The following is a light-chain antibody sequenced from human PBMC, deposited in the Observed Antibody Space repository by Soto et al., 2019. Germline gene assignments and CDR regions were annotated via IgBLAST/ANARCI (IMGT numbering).Light chain of an antibody. CDR3: CSYAGTGTPVL. CDR2: EVT. J-gene: IGLJ2*01. Sequence: QSALTQPASVSGSPGQSITSSCTGTSSDVGSYNFVSWYQQHPGKAPKLMIYEVTERPSGVSNRFSGSKSGNTASLTISGLQVEDEADYYCCSYAGTGTPVLFGGGTKLTVL. CDR1: SSDVGSYNF. V-gene: IGLV2-23*02.